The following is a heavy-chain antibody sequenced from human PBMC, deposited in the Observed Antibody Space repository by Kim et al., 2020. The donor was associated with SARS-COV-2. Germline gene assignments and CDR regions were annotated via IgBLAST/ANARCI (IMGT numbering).Heavy chain of an antibody. J-gene: IGHJ3*02. Sequence: SVKVSCKASGGTFSSYAISWVRQAPGQELEWMGGIIPIFGTANYAQKFQGRVTITADESTSTAYMELSSLRSEDTAVYYCARARDILTGYTTPGAFDIWGQGTMVTVSS. V-gene: IGHV1-69*13. CDR1: GGTFSSYA. CDR2: IIPIFGTA. D-gene: IGHD3-9*01. CDR3: ARARDILTGYTTPGAFDI.